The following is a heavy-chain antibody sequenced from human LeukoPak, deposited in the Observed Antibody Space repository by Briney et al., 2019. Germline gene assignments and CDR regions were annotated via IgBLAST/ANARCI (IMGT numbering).Heavy chain of an antibody. J-gene: IGHJ4*02. CDR3: ARHRVRSCIYYFDY. CDR2: IYYSGTT. Sequence: SETLSLSCTVSGGSISSYYWSWIRQPPGKGLEWIGYIYYSGTTNYNPSLKSRVTISLDTSKNQFSLKLSSVTAADTAVYYCARHRVRSCIYYFDYWGQGTLVTVSS. D-gene: IGHD1-14*01. V-gene: IGHV4-59*08. CDR1: GGSISSYY.